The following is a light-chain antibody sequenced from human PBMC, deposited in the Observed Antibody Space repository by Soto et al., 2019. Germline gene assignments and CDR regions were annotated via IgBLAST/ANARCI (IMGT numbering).Light chain of an antibody. CDR1: QSISTY. V-gene: IGKV1-39*01. CDR3: QQSFNTLT. J-gene: IGKJ4*01. CDR2: SAS. Sequence: DIQMTQSPSSLSASVGDRVTITCRASQSISTYLSWYQHRPGKAPKLLIYSASTLQSGVPPRFSGSGCGTDFTLTISRLQPEDFATYYCQQSFNTLTFGGGTKVEIE.